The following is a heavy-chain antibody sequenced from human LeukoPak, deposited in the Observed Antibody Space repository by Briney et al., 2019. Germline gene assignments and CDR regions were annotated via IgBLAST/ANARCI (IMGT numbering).Heavy chain of an antibody. CDR3: ARVIIRGGTDRFEP. CDR2: IDYGGRT. Sequence: PSETLSLTCTVSGGSISSHYWSWIRQPPGKGLEWIGYIDYGGRTNYNPSLKSRVTISVDTSKNQFSLNLSSVTAADTAVYYCARVIIRGGTDRFEPWGQGTLVTVSS. J-gene: IGHJ5*02. V-gene: IGHV4-59*11. D-gene: IGHD2-15*01. CDR1: GGSISSHY.